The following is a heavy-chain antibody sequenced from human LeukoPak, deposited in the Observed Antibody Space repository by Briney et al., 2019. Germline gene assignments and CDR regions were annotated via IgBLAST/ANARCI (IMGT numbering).Heavy chain of an antibody. CDR2: IYSSGST. CDR1: GGYISTYY. V-gene: IGHV4-4*07. CDR3: ARNKRLGWERADTTFDY. J-gene: IGHJ4*02. Sequence: SETLSLTCTVSGGYISTYYWSWIRQPAGKGLEWIGRIYSSGSTTYNPSLRSRLATSVDTSKNQFSLRLSSVTAADTAVYYCARNKRLGWERADTTFDYWGQGALVTVSS. D-gene: IGHD1-1*01.